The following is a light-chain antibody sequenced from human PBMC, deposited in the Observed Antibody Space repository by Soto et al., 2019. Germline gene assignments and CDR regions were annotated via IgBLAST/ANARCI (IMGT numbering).Light chain of an antibody. CDR2: LAS. V-gene: IGKV2-28*01. CDR3: MQTLKTAWT. CDR1: QSLLHTNGYNY. Sequence: DIVMTQSPLSLPVTPGEPASISCRSSQSLLHTNGYNYLDWYLQKPGQSPQLLIYLASNQASGVPDRFSGSGSGTDFTLRISRVEAEDVGVYYCMQTLKTAWTFGQGTKVEIK. J-gene: IGKJ1*01.